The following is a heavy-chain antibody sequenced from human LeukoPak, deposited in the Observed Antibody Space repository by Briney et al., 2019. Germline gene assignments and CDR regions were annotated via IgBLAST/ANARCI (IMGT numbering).Heavy chain of an antibody. CDR1: GFTFSSYG. J-gene: IGHJ3*02. CDR3: AKDSGIAVAGTLRAFDI. D-gene: IGHD6-19*01. Sequence: ERSLRLSCAASGFTFSSYGMHWVRQAPGKGLEWVAVISYDGSNKYFADSVKGRFTISRDNSKNTLYLQMNSLRAEDTAVYYCAKDSGIAVAGTLRAFDIWGQGTMVTVSS. CDR2: ISYDGSNK. V-gene: IGHV3-30*18.